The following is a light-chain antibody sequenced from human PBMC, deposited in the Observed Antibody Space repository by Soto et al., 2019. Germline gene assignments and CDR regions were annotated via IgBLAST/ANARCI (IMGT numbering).Light chain of an antibody. CDR2: ELT. CDR1: ISYVGAYNF. Sequence: QSVLTQPASVSRSPGQSITISCTGSISYVGAYNFVSWYQHHPVKAPTPILYELTPHPTFVSSLFSGSKSGNTSSLTISGLQADDEANYYCSSYTSSNTPYVFGTWTKVTVL. CDR3: SSYTSSNTPYV. V-gene: IGLV2-14*01. J-gene: IGLJ1*01.